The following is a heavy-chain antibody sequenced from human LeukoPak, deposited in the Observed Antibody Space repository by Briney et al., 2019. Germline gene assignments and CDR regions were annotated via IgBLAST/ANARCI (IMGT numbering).Heavy chain of an antibody. CDR3: AKVAFWSGYAYFDY. CDR1: GFTFSSYG. Sequence: GRSLRLSCAASGFTFSSYGMHWVRQAPGKGLEWVAVISYDGSNKYYADSVKGRFTISRDNSKNTLYLQMNSLRAEDTAVYYCAKVAFWSGYAYFDYWGQGTLVTVSS. J-gene: IGHJ4*02. CDR2: ISYDGSNK. V-gene: IGHV3-30*18. D-gene: IGHD3-3*01.